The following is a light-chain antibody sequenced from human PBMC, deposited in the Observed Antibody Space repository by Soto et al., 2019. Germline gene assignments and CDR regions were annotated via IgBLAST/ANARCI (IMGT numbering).Light chain of an antibody. CDR1: SSDVGSYNR. V-gene: IGLV2-18*02. CDR2: EVS. Sequence: QSALTQPPSVSGSPGQSVTISCTGNSSDVGSYNRVSWYQQPPGTAPKLMIYEVSNRPSGVPDRFSGSKSGNTASLTISGLQAEDEADYYCSSYTSSSTEVVFGGGTKLTVL. J-gene: IGLJ2*01. CDR3: SSYTSSSTEVV.